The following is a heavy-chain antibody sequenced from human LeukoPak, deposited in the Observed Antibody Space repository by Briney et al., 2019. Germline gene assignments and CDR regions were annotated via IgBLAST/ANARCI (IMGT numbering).Heavy chain of an antibody. CDR3: ARKAQYNGHYPLDY. V-gene: IGHV3-23*01. CDR1: GFTFTSYS. Sequence: GGSLRLSCAASGFTFTSYSMSWVRQAPGKGLEWVSGTSDRGDYTYYADSVKGRFTISRDSSKNTLSLQMNSLRAEDTALYFCARKAQYNGHYPLDYWGQGTLVTVSS. CDR2: TSDRGDYT. J-gene: IGHJ4*02. D-gene: IGHD1-7*01.